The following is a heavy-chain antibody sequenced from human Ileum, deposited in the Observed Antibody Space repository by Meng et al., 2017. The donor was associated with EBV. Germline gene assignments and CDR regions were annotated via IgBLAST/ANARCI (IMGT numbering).Heavy chain of an antibody. CDR3: ARESYSDSSGYYSLDY. D-gene: IGHD3-22*01. J-gene: IGHJ4*02. CDR1: GGSISSSNW. CDR2: IHHTEST. Sequence: QVRLQESGQGLVKPSGTLSLTGAASGGSISSSNWWSWVRQAPGKGLEWIGEIHHTESTNYNPSLKSRVTISVDKSKNQFSLKLSSVTAADTAVYYCARESYSDSSGYYSLDYWGQGSLVTVSS. V-gene: IGHV4-4*02.